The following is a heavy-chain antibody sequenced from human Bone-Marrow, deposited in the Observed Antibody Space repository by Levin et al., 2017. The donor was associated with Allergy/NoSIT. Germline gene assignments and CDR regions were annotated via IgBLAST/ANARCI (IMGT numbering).Heavy chain of an antibody. CDR3: ARSRGQWLTHFDS. CDR1: GFTFNDYG. D-gene: IGHD6-19*01. V-gene: IGHV3-20*04. J-gene: IGHJ4*02. Sequence: PGGSLRLSCAASGFTFNDYGMSWVRQVPGKGLEWVSTINWNGGHIGYADSVKGRLTISRDNAQNSLFLQMNSLRAEDTALYYCARSRGQWLTHFDSWGQGTLVTVSS. CDR2: INWNGGHI.